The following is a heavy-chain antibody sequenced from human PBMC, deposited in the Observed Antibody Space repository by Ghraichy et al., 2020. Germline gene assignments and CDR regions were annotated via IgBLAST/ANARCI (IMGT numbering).Heavy chain of an antibody. CDR1: GVSISSTISY. V-gene: IGHV4-39*01. J-gene: IGHJ6*02. D-gene: IGHD2-2*01. CDR3: ARLPAASQSYYYGMDV. Sequence: SETLSLTCIVSGVSISSTISYWGWIRQPPGKGLEWIGDIYSSGTTYYNPSLKSRVTISVDTSKNQFSLKLTSVTAADTAVYYCARLPAASQSYYYGMDVWGQGNTVTVSS. CDR2: IYSSGTT.